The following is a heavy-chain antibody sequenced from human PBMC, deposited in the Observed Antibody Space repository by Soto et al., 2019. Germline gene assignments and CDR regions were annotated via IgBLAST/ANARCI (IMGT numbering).Heavy chain of an antibody. D-gene: IGHD7-27*01. V-gene: IGHV4-4*02. J-gene: IGHJ4*02. Sequence: PSETLSLTCAVSGDSISSSVWWTWVRKPPGKGLEWIGEVFHTGNTNYNPSLKSRVTMSVDKSTNEFSLKVTSVTAADPAIYYCARKAWVRFDYWGQGALVTVSS. CDR1: GDSISSSVW. CDR3: ARKAWVRFDY. CDR2: VFHTGNT.